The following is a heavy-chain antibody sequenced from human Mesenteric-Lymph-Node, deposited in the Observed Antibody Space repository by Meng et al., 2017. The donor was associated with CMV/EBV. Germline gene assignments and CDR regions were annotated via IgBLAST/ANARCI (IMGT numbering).Heavy chain of an antibody. J-gene: IGHJ6*02. CDR2: ISKSRSDI. CDR1: GFTFSSYC. Sequence: GGSLRLSCAASGFTFSSYCMSWVRQAPGKGLEWVASISKSRSDIYYADSVKGRFTISRDNAKNSLYLQMNSLRAEDTAVYYGARDRVDCSSTSCHYGMDVWGQGTTVTVSS. D-gene: IGHD2-2*01. CDR3: ARDRVDCSSTSCHYGMDV. V-gene: IGHV3-21*01.